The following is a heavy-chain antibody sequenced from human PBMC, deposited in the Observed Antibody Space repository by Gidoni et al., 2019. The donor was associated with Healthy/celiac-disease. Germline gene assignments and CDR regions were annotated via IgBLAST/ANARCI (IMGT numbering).Heavy chain of an antibody. D-gene: IGHD4-17*01. V-gene: IGHV1-18*01. CDR3: ARDMTRNWFDP. Sequence: QVQLVQSGAEVKKPGASVKVSCKASGYTFTSYGISWVRQAPGQGLEWMGWISAYNGNTNYARRRQGRGTMTTDTAKSTAYMERRGLRADDTAVYCCARDMTRNWFDPWGQGTLVTVSS. J-gene: IGHJ5*02. CDR1: GYTFTSYG. CDR2: ISAYNGNT.